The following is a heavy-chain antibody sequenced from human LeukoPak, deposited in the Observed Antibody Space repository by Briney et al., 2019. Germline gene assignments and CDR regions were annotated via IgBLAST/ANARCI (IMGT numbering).Heavy chain of an antibody. D-gene: IGHD4-17*01. CDR1: GGSFSGYY. CDR3: ARRRETTVTTYYYGMDV. CDR2: INHSGST. V-gene: IGHV4-34*01. J-gene: IGHJ6*02. Sequence: SETLSLTCAVYGGSFSGYYWSWIRQPPGKGLEWIGEINHSGSTNYNPPLKSRVTISVDTSKNQFSLKLSSVTAADTAVYYCARRRETTVTTYYYGMDVWGQGTTVTVSS.